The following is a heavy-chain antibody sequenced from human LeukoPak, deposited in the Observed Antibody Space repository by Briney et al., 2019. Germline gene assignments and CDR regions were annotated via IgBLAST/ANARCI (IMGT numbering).Heavy chain of an antibody. D-gene: IGHD3-3*01. J-gene: IGHJ4*02. CDR1: GFTFSSYW. CDR2: ISSSSYI. Sequence: GGSLRLSCAASGFTFSSYWMNWVRQAPGKGLERVSSISSSSYIYYADSVKGRFTISRDNAKNSLYLQMNSLRAEDTAVYYCAREGNDFWSGYGYYFDYWGQGTLVTVSS. V-gene: IGHV3-21*01. CDR3: AREGNDFWSGYGYYFDY.